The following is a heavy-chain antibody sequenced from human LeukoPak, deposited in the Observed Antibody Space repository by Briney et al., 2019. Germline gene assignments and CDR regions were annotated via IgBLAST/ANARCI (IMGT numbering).Heavy chain of an antibody. Sequence: PSETLSLTCAVCGGSFSGYYWSWLRQPPGKGLEWIGEINHSESTNYNPSLKSRVTISVDTSKSQFSLKLSSVTAADTAVYYCARGRDTNWNYALDYWGHGTLVTVSS. V-gene: IGHV4-34*01. CDR1: GGSFSGYY. CDR2: INHSEST. J-gene: IGHJ4*01. D-gene: IGHD1-7*01. CDR3: ARGRDTNWNYALDY.